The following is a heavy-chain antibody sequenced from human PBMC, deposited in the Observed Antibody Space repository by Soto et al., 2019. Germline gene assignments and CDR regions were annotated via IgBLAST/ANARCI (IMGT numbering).Heavy chain of an antibody. D-gene: IGHD2-21*02. Sequence: QLTLMESGPTLVKPTQTLTLTCTVSGLSLRTTGVGVGWVRQPPGKALEWLALLYWDDDKRYSPSLRSRLTIAKDISEKQVVLTMTNIDTVDTATYYCVQSRCGGDCLEIYSSHAYNGLDVWGQGTTVTVSS. J-gene: IGHJ6*02. CDR3: VQSRCGGDCLEIYSSHAYNGLDV. V-gene: IGHV2-5*02. CDR1: GLSLRTTGVG. CDR2: LYWDDDK.